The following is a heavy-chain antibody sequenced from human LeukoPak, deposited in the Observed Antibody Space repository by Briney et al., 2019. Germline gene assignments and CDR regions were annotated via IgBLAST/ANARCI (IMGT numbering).Heavy chain of an antibody. J-gene: IGHJ4*02. V-gene: IGHV4-59*12. Sequence: SETLSLTCTVSGGSISSFYWSWFYWSWIRQPPGKGLEWIGYIYFSGSTNYNPSLKSRVTMSVDTSKNQFSLKLSSVTAADTAVYYCARVGGSGSYPDFDYWGQGTLVTVPS. CDR3: ARVGGSGSYPDFDY. D-gene: IGHD3-10*01. CDR1: GGSISSFY. CDR2: IYFSGST.